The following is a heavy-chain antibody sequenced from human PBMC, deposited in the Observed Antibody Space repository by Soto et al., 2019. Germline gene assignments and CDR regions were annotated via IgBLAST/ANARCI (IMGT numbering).Heavy chain of an antibody. Sequence: EVQLVESGGGLVKPGGSLRLSCAASGFTFSSYSMNWVRQAPGQGLEWVSSISSSSSYIYYADSVKGRFTISRDNAKNSLYLQMNSLRAEDTAVYYWARDTSGYDLVYFDYWGQGTLVTVSS. V-gene: IGHV3-21*01. J-gene: IGHJ4*02. CDR3: ARDTSGYDLVYFDY. D-gene: IGHD5-12*01. CDR2: ISSSSSYI. CDR1: GFTFSSYS.